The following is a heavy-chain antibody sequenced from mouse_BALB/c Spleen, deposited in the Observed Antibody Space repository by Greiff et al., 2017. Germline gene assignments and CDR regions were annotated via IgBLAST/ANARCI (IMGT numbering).Heavy chain of an antibody. Sequence: VHVKQSGPELMKPGASVKISCKASGYSFTSYYMHWVKQSHGKSLEWIGYIDPFNGGTSYNQKFKGKATLTVDKSSSTAYMHLSSLTSEDSAVYYCARGVYDWYFDVWGAGTTVTVSS. D-gene: IGHD2-14*01. CDR2: IDPFNGGT. CDR1: GYSFTSYY. V-gene: IGHV1S135*01. CDR3: ARGVYDWYFDV. J-gene: IGHJ1*01.